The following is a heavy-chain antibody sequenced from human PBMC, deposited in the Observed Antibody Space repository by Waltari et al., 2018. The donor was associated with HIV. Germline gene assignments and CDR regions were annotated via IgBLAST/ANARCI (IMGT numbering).Heavy chain of an antibody. Sequence: EVQLVESGGGPVKPGGSLRLSCRASGFTFNSYSLNWVRPAPGKGLEWISSISSSGTFTHYADSVKGRFTISRDNANKSVYLQMNSLRAEDTAVYYCARDSRDNSWSLNFFDPWGQGTLVTVSS. D-gene: IGHD6-13*01. J-gene: IGHJ5*02. CDR1: GFTFNSYS. CDR2: ISSSGTFT. CDR3: ARDSRDNSWSLNFFDP. V-gene: IGHV3-21*01.